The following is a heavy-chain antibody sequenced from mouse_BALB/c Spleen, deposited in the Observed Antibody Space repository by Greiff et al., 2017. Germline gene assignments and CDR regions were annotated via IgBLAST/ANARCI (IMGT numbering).Heavy chain of an antibody. Sequence: ESGPGLVKPSQSLSLTCSVTGYSITSGYYWNWIRQFPGNKLEWMGYISYDGSNNYNPSLKNRISITRDTSKNQFFLKLNSVTTEDTATYYCARDVSHYYAMDYWGQGTSVTVSS. J-gene: IGHJ4*01. D-gene: IGHD6-2*01. CDR1: GYSITSGYY. CDR2: ISYDGSN. V-gene: IGHV3-6*02. CDR3: ARDVSHYYAMDY.